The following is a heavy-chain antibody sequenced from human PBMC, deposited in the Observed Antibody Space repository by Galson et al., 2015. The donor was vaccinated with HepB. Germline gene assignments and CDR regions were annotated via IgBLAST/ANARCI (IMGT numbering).Heavy chain of an antibody. J-gene: IGHJ6*02. CDR1: GGSISSYY. CDR3: ARSYNYYFYGMDV. V-gene: IGHV4-59*01. CDR2: IYDNGNN. D-gene: IGHD1-26*01. Sequence: SETLSLTCTVSGGSISSYYWSWIRQPPGKGLEWIGYIYDNGNNNYNPSLKSRVTISLDMSKNQFSLKLSSVTAADTAVYYCARSYNYYFYGMDVWGQGTTFTVSS.